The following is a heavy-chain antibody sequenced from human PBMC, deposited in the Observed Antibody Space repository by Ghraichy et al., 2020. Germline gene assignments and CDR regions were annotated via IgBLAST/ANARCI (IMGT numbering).Heavy chain of an antibody. Sequence: SQTLSLTCAGQGGSLSGYWSWIRQPPGKGLEWIGQISHRGSADYNPSLKNRVTISLDTSKTQFSLMLNSVTAADTAVYYCASHCSGGTCYFVMDVWGQGTTVTVSS. J-gene: IGHJ6*02. CDR2: ISHRGSA. CDR1: GGSLSGY. D-gene: IGHD2-15*01. V-gene: IGHV4-34*01. CDR3: ASHCSGGTCYFVMDV.